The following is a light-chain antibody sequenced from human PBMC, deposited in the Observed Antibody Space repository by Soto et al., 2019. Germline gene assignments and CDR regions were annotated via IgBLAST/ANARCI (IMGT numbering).Light chain of an antibody. CDR3: QQYNSYPLT. J-gene: IGKJ4*01. CDR1: QSISSW. V-gene: IGKV1-5*01. Sequence: DIQMTQSPSTLSASLGDRFTITCLASQSISSWLAWYQQKPGKAPKLLIYDASSLESGVPSRFSGSGSGKEFTLTISSLQPDDFATYYCQQYNSYPLTFGGGTKVDIK. CDR2: DAS.